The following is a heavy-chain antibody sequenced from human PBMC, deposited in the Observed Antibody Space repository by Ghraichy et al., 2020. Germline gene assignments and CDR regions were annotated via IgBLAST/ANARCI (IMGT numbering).Heavy chain of an antibody. J-gene: IGHJ4*02. CDR3: ARGVRAYCGGDCYSDY. D-gene: IGHD2-21*02. V-gene: IGHV3-64*01. CDR1: GFTFSSYA. CDR2: ISSNGGST. Sequence: GSLRLSCAASGFTFSSYAMHWVRQAPGKGLEYVSAISSNGGSTYYANSVKGRFTISRDNSKNTLYLQMGSLRAEDMAVYYCARGVRAYCGGDCYSDYWGQGTLVTVSS.